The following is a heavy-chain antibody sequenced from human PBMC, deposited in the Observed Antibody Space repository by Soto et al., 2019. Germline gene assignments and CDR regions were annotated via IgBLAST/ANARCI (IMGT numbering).Heavy chain of an antibody. Sequence: QVQLVESGGGVVQPGRSLRLSCAASGFTFSSYGMHWVRQAPGKGLEWVAVIWYDGSNKHYADSVKGRFTISRDNSKNTLYVQMNSLRAEDTAVYYCAIDLFGAEDYWGQGTLVTVSS. CDR2: IWYDGSNK. V-gene: IGHV3-33*01. D-gene: IGHD3-10*01. J-gene: IGHJ4*02. CDR3: AIDLFGAEDY. CDR1: GFTFSSYG.